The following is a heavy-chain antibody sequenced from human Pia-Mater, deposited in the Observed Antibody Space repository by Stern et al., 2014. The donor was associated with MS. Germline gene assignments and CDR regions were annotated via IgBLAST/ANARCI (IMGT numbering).Heavy chain of an antibody. CDR3: ARVDSSSWDFDY. Sequence: VQLVESGPGLVKPSQTLSLTCTVSGGSISSGGYYWRWIRQHPGKGLEWFGFIYYSGSTYYNPSLKSRVTISVDTSKNQFSLKLSSVTAADTAVYYCARVDSSSWDFDYWGQGTLVTVSS. CDR1: GGSISSGGYY. J-gene: IGHJ4*02. D-gene: IGHD6-13*01. V-gene: IGHV4-31*03. CDR2: IYYSGST.